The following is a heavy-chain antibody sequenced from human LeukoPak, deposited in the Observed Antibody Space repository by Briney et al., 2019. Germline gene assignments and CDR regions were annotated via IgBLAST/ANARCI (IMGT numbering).Heavy chain of an antibody. CDR2: IYTIGTT. V-gene: IGHV4-4*07. J-gene: IGHJ5*02. D-gene: IGHD3-10*01. CDR3: ARDIGSGSYEFLDP. CDR1: GGSIRTYY. Sequence: PSETLSLTCTVSGGSIRTYYWSWIRQPAWKRLECIGRIYTIGTTNYNPYLKSRVNMSVDTSKQQFSLKLSSVTAADTAVYYCARDIGSGSYEFLDPWGQGTLVTVSS.